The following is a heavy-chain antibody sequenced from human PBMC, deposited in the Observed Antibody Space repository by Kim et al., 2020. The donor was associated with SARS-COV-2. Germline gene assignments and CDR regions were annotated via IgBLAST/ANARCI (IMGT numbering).Heavy chain of an antibody. J-gene: IGHJ5*02. D-gene: IGHD3-10*01. Sequence: GGSLRLSCAASGFTFSSYGMHWVRQAPGKGLEWVAVIWYDGSNKYYADSVKGRFTISRDNSKNTLYLQMNSLRAEDTAVYYCASAYYYGSGSYYPSFDPWGQGTLVTVSS. CDR2: IWYDGSNK. CDR3: ASAYYYGSGSYYPSFDP. V-gene: IGHV3-33*01. CDR1: GFTFSSYG.